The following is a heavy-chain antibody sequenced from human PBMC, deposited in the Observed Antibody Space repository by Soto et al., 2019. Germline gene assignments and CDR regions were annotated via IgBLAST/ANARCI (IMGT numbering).Heavy chain of an antibody. CDR2: INPYSGGT. V-gene: IGHV1-2*02. J-gene: IGHJ4*02. CDR1: GGTFSSYA. CDR3: ARPKYGETYFDS. Sequence: ASVKVSCKASGGTFSSYAISWVRQAPGQGLEWMGWINPYSGGTHFARKFQDRVTMARDTSVSTAYMELSSLKSDDTAVYYCARPKYGETYFDSWGQGTVVTVPS. D-gene: IGHD2-21*01.